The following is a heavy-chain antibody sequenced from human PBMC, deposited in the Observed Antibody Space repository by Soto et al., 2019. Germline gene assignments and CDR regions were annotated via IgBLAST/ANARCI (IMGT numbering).Heavy chain of an antibody. J-gene: IGHJ4*02. CDR2: ISSSDNII. CDR1: GFISSDYY. Sequence: PGGSLRLSCAASGFISSDYYMSWIRQAPGKGLEWISYISSSDNIIYYADSVKGRFTISRDNAKNSLYLQMNSLRAEDTAVYYCARDRGYYDSSGYFDYWGQGTLVTVSS. V-gene: IGHV3-11*01. D-gene: IGHD3-22*01. CDR3: ARDRGYYDSSGYFDY.